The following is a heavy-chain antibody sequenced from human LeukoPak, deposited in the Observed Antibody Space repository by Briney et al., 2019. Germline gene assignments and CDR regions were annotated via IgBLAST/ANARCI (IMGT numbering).Heavy chain of an antibody. CDR3: ARGHSGWYDY. Sequence: GGSLRLSCAASGFTFSYCGMSWVRQAPGKGLEWVSSISGSGGNTYYANSVKGRFTISRHNSKNTLYLQMNSLRAEDTAIYYCARGHSGWYDYWGQGTLVTVSS. CDR1: GFTFSYCG. CDR2: ISGSGGNT. J-gene: IGHJ4*02. V-gene: IGHV3-23*01. D-gene: IGHD6-19*01.